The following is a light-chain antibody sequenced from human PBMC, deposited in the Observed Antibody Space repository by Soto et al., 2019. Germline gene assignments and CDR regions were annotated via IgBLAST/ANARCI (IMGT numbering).Light chain of an antibody. J-gene: IGKJ4*01. CDR3: QQRSNWLT. CDR1: QSVSSY. Sequence: EIVLTQAPATLSLSPGERATLSCRASQSVSSYLTWFQHKPGQAPRLLIYDASSRATGIPARFSGSGSGTDFTLTISSLEPEDFAIYYFQQRSNWLTFGGGTKVEI. CDR2: DAS. V-gene: IGKV3-11*01.